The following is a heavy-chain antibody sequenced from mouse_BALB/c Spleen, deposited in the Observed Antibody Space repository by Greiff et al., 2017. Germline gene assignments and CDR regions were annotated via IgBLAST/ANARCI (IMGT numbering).Heavy chain of an antibody. V-gene: IGHV1-69*02. J-gene: IGHJ4*01. Sequence: VQLQQPGAELVKPGASVKLSCKASGYTFTSYWMHWVKQRPGQGLEWIGEIDPSDSYTNYNQKFKGKATLTVDKSSSTAYMQLSSLTSEDSAVYYCANRYHYAMDYWGQGTSVTVSS. CDR3: ANRYHYAMDY. D-gene: IGHD2-14*01. CDR1: GYTFTSYW. CDR2: IDPSDSYT.